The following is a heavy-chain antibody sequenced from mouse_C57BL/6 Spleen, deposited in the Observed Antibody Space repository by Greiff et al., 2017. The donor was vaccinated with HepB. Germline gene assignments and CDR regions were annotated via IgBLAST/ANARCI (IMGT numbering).Heavy chain of an antibody. V-gene: IGHV1-69*01. Sequence: QVHVKQPGAELVMPGASVKLSCKASGYTFTSYWMHWVKQRPGQGLEWIGEIDPSDSYTNYNQKFKGKSTLTVDKSSSTAYMQLSSLTSEDSAVYYCARRWLLDFDYWGQGTTLTVSS. D-gene: IGHD2-3*01. CDR1: GYTFTSYW. J-gene: IGHJ2*01. CDR3: ARRWLLDFDY. CDR2: IDPSDSYT.